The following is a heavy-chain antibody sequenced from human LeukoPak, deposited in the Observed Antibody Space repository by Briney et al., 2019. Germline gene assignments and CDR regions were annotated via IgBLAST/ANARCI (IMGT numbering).Heavy chain of an antibody. CDR2: IKQDGSEK. CDR1: GFTFSSYW. D-gene: IGHD1-20*01. V-gene: IGHV3-7*01. CDR3: ARMRGMTHNWFDP. J-gene: IGHJ5*02. Sequence: GGSLRLSCAASGFTFSSYWMSWVRQAPGKGLEWVANIKQDGSEKYYVDSVKGRFTISRDNAKNSLYLQMNSLRAEDTAVYYCARMRGMTHNWFDPWGQGTLATVSS.